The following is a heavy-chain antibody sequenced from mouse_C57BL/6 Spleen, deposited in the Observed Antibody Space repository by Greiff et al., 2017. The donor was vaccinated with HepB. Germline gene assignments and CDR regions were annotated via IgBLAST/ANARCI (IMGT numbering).Heavy chain of an antibody. D-gene: IGHD2-4*01. J-gene: IGHJ2*01. CDR3: ARYYDYDGYYFDY. CDR2: IYPGSGST. Sequence: QVQLQQSGAELVKPGASVKMSCKASGYTFTSDWITWVKQRPGQGLEWIGDIYPGSGSTNYNEKFKSKATLTVDTSSSTAYMQLSSLTSEDSAVYYCARYYDYDGYYFDYWGQGTTLSVSS. CDR1: GYTFTSDW. V-gene: IGHV1-55*01.